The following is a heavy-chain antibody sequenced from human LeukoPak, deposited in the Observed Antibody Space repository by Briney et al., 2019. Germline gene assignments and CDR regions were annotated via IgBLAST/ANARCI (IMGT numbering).Heavy chain of an antibody. CDR3: AELGITMIGGV. V-gene: IGHV3-48*04. CDR2: ISSSGSTI. J-gene: IGHJ6*04. CDR1: GFTFSSYW. D-gene: IGHD3-10*02. Sequence: GGSLRLSCAASGFTFSSYWMNWVRQAPGKGLEWVSYISSSGSTIYYADSVKGRFTISRDNAKNSLYLQMNSLRAEDTAVYYCAELGITMIGGVWGKGTTVTVSS.